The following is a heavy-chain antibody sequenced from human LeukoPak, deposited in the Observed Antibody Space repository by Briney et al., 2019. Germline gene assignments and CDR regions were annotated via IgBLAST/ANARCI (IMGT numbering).Heavy chain of an antibody. D-gene: IGHD3-16*02. CDR3: ARSVNDYVWGSYRSFYFDY. CDR1: GYTFTGYY. CDR2: INPNSGGT. Sequence: ASVKVSCKASGYTFTGYYMHWVRQAPGQGLEWMGWINPNSGGTNYAQKFQGRVTMTRDTSIGTAYMELSRLRSDDTAVYYCARSVNDYVWGSYRSFYFDYWGQGTLVTVSS. V-gene: IGHV1-2*02. J-gene: IGHJ4*02.